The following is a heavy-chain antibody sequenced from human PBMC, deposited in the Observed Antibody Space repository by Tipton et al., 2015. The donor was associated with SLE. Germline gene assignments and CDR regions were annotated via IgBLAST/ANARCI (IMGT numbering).Heavy chain of an antibody. V-gene: IGHV1-18*01. CDR3: ATTPPYSSDWHLDY. CDR2: ISAYNGNT. Sequence: QLVQSGAEVKKPGASVKVSCKASGYTFNTYGISWVRQAPGQGLEWMGWISAYNGNTNYAQKFQGRVTMTTDTSTRTAYMEMRSLRSDDTAVYYCATTPPYSSDWHLDYWGQGTLVTVSS. J-gene: IGHJ4*02. CDR1: GYTFNTYG. D-gene: IGHD6-19*01.